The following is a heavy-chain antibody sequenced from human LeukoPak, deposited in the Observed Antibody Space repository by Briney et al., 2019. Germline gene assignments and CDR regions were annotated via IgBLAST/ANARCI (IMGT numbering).Heavy chain of an antibody. J-gene: IGHJ4*02. D-gene: IGHD3-22*01. Sequence: TGGSLRLSCAASGFTFSSYGMHWVRQAPGKGLEWVAVISYDGSNKYYADSVKGRFTISRDNSKNTLYLQMNSLRAEDTAVYYCAKDLRAWHYYDSSGYYPSLFDYWGQGTLVTVSS. CDR3: AKDLRAWHYYDSSGYYPSLFDY. CDR1: GFTFSSYG. V-gene: IGHV3-30*18. CDR2: ISYDGSNK.